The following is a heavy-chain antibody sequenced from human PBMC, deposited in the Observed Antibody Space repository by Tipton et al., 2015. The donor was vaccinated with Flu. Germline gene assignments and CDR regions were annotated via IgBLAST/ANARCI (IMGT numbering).Heavy chain of an antibody. CDR1: GFTFDSYN. CDR2: ISYDGRNT. Sequence: SLRLSCAASGFTFDSYNMHWVRQAPGKGLEWVAIISYDGRNTYIADAVKGRLTISRDNSKNTLSLEVDNLRPEDTATYFCAREIVAHYYEISGNGIDVWGQGTLVFVSS. V-gene: IGHV3-30-3*01. J-gene: IGHJ4*03. CDR3: AREIVAHYYEISGNGIDV. D-gene: IGHD3-22*01.